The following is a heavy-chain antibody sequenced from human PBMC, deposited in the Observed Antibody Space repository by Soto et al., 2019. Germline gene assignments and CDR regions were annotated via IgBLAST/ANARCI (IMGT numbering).Heavy chain of an antibody. Sequence: GGSLRLSCAASGFTFSSYGMHWVRQAPGKGLEWVAVISYDGSNKYYADSVKGRFTISRDNSKNTLYLQMNSLRAEDTAVYYCAKLDRGVVGATTIFDYWGQGTLVTSPQ. CDR2: ISYDGSNK. V-gene: IGHV3-30*18. CDR3: AKLDRGVVGATTIFDY. CDR1: GFTFSSYG. J-gene: IGHJ4*02. D-gene: IGHD1-26*01.